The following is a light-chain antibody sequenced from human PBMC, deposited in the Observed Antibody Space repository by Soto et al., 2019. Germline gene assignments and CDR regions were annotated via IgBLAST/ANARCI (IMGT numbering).Light chain of an antibody. J-gene: IGKJ2*01. V-gene: IGKV3-20*01. CDR1: QSVSSNY. Sequence: EIVLTQSPGTLSLSPGERATLSCRASQSVSSNYLAWYQQKPGQAPRLLIYGASSRATGIPDRFSGSGSGTDFTLTISRLEPEDFAVYYCQQYGSSPPYTFGQVTKLEIK. CDR3: QQYGSSPPYT. CDR2: GAS.